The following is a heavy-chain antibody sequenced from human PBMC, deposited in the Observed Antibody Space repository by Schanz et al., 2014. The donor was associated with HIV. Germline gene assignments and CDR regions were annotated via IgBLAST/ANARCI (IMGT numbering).Heavy chain of an antibody. CDR1: GFTFSSYG. Sequence: QVQLVESGGGVVQPGRSLRLSCAASGFTFSSYGMHWVRQAPGKGLEWVAVIWHDGSSKYYADSVKGRFTISRDNSKNTLYLQMNSLRAEDTAVYYCARAFSVGQLVRVVDSWGQGTPVTVSS. V-gene: IGHV3-33*01. CDR2: IWHDGSSK. J-gene: IGHJ4*02. CDR3: ARAFSVGQLVRVVDS. D-gene: IGHD6-6*01.